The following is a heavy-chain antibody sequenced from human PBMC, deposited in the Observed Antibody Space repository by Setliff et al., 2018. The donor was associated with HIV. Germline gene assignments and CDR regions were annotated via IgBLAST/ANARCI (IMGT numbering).Heavy chain of an antibody. Sequence: ASVKVSCKTSGYTFTDHYIQWVRQAPGQGLEWTGWIRTYNGNTNYAQRLQGRVNMTTDTSTSTAYMELRSLRSDDTAVYYCARGYDGSGFYYVYWGQGTLVTVSS. J-gene: IGHJ4*02. CDR3: ARGYDGSGFYYVY. CDR2: IRTYNGNT. D-gene: IGHD3-22*01. V-gene: IGHV1-18*04. CDR1: GYTFTDHY.